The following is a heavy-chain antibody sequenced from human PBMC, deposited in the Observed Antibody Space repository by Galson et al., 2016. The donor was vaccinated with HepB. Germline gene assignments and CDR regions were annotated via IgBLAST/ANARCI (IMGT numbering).Heavy chain of an antibody. CDR2: IWYDGSNK. J-gene: IGHJ2*01. D-gene: IGHD3-22*01. CDR1: GFTFSSYG. V-gene: IGHV3-33*01. CDR3: ARDSGPSNYDSSGYAIGPEGYFDH. Sequence: SLRLSCAASGFTFSSYGMHWVRQAPGKGLEWVAVIWYDGSNKYYADSVKGRFTISRDNSKNTLYLQMNSLRAEDTAVYYCARDSGPSNYDSSGYAIGPEGYFDHWGRGTLVTVSS.